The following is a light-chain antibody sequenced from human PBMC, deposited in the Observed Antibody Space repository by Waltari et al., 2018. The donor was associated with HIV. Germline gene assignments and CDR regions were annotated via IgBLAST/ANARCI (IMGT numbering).Light chain of an antibody. V-gene: IGKV3-20*01. CDR1: QSINSGY. CDR3: QQYGSSPRT. Sequence: EIVLTQSPGTLSFSPGDRATPSCRASQSINSGYLAWYQQKPGQAPRLLLYGASSRATGIPDRFSGSGSGTDFTLTISRLEPEDFAVYYCQQYGSSPRTFGQGTKLEIK. CDR2: GAS. J-gene: IGKJ2*01.